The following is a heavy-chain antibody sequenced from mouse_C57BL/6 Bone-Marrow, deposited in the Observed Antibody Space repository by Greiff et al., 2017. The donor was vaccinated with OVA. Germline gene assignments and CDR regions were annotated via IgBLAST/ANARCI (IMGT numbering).Heavy chain of an antibody. J-gene: IGHJ4*01. CDR2: INPYNGGT. CDR3: AKEAATKVTTGRLFWYAMDY. Sequence: EVQVVESGPVLVKPGASVKMSCKASGYTFTDYYMNWVKQSHGKSLEWIGVINPYNGGTSYNQKFKGKATLTVDKSSSTAYMELNSLTSEDSAVYYCAKEAATKVTTGRLFWYAMDYWGQGTSVTVSS. V-gene: IGHV1-19*01. D-gene: IGHD2-2*01. CDR1: GYTFTDYY.